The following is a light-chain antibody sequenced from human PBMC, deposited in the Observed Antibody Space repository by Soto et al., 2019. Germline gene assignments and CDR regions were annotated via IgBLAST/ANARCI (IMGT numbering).Light chain of an antibody. Sequence: EIVLTQSPGTLALSPGERATLSFSASQSVSSGYLAWYQQKPGQAPRLLIYGASSRATGIPDRFSGSGSGTDFTLTISRLEPEDFAVYYCQQYGSSPTTFGQGTKVDIK. V-gene: IGKV3-20*01. CDR2: GAS. CDR3: QQYGSSPTT. CDR1: QSVSSGY. J-gene: IGKJ1*01.